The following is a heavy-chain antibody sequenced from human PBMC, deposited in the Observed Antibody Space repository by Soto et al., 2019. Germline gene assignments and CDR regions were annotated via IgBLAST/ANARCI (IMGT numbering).Heavy chain of an antibody. CDR1: GGSISSHY. Sequence: SETLSRTCTVSGGSISSHYWSWIRQFPGKGLEWIGYIYYSGSTKYNPSLKSRVTISVDTSNDQFSMKLSSVTAADTAVYYCARDRYSNGWLDYWGQGTLVTVSS. CDR3: ARDRYSNGWLDY. CDR2: IYYSGST. J-gene: IGHJ4*02. D-gene: IGHD6-19*01. V-gene: IGHV4-59*11.